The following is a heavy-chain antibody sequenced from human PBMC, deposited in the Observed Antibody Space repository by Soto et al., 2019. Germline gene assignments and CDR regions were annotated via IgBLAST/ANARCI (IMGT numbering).Heavy chain of an antibody. J-gene: IGHJ6*02. CDR1: GFTFSSYA. CDR2: ISGSGGST. Sequence: GSLRLSCAASGFTFSSYAMSWVRQAPGKGLEWVSAISGSGGSTYYADSVKGRFTISRDNSKNTLYLQMNSLRAEDTAVYYCAKRATRLRSSGPTYYYYYGMDVWGQGTTVTVSS. V-gene: IGHV3-23*01. D-gene: IGHD3-10*02. CDR3: AKRATRLRSSGPTYYYYYGMDV.